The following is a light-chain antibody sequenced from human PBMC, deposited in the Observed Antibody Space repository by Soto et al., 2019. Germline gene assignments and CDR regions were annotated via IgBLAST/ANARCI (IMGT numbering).Light chain of an antibody. CDR3: QQYNSYSRP. V-gene: IGKV1-5*01. CDR1: ESTSRW. J-gene: IGKJ2*01. Sequence: DIQMTQSPSTLSASVGDRFTITCRASESTSRWLAWYQQNPGKAPKLLIYDASDLDSGVPSRFSGSGSGTEFTLTISSLQPDDFATYYCQQYNSYSRPFGQGTKLEI. CDR2: DAS.